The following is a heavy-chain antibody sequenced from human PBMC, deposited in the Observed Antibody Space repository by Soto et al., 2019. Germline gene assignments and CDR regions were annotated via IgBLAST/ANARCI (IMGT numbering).Heavy chain of an antibody. J-gene: IGHJ6*02. D-gene: IGHD4-17*01. CDR2: IYYSGST. Sequence: KPSETLSLTCTVSGGSISSGDYYWSWIRQPPGKGLEWIGYIYYSGSTYYNPSLKSRVTISVDTSKNQFSLKLSSVTAADTAVYYCARSTVTTQYGMDVWGQGTTVTVSS. CDR3: ARSTVTTQYGMDV. CDR1: GGSISSGDYY. V-gene: IGHV4-30-4*01.